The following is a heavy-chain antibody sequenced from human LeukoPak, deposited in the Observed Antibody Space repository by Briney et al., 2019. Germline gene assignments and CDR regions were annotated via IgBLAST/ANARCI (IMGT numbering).Heavy chain of an antibody. D-gene: IGHD2-21*02. CDR1: GGSISSYY. J-gene: IGHJ1*01. CDR3: ARAYCGGDCYSAEYFQH. Sequence: SETLSLTCTVSGGSISSYYWSWIRQPPGKGLEWIGYIYYSGSTNYNPSLKSRVTISVDTSKNQFSLKLSSVTAADTTVYYCARAYCGGDCYSAEYFQHWGQGTLVTVSS. CDR2: IYYSGST. V-gene: IGHV4-59*01.